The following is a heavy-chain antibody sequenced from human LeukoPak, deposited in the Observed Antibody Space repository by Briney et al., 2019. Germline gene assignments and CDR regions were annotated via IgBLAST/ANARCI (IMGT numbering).Heavy chain of an antibody. CDR2: IYNSGST. Sequence: PSETLSLTCTVFGGSISSGSYYWSWIRQPAGKGLEWIGRIYNSGSTNYNPTLKRRVTISVDTSKNQFSLKLSSVTAADTAVYYCAREFLGYCGGANCYRFDNWGQGTLVTVSS. V-gene: IGHV4-61*02. J-gene: IGHJ4*02. CDR1: GGSISSGSYY. D-gene: IGHD2-15*01. CDR3: AREFLGYCGGANCYRFDN.